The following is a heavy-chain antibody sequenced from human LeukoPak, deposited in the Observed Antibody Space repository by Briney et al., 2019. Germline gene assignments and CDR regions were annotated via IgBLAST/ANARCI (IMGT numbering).Heavy chain of an antibody. D-gene: IGHD6-6*01. CDR1: GFTFSSYS. Sequence: GGSLRLSCAASGFTFSSYSMNWVRQAPGKGLEWVSYIISSSSTIYYADSVKGRFTIPRDNAKHSLYLQMNSLRAEDTAVYYCVKSIAARPAGYWGQGTLVTVSS. J-gene: IGHJ4*02. CDR2: IISSSSTI. V-gene: IGHV3-48*04. CDR3: VKSIAARPAGY.